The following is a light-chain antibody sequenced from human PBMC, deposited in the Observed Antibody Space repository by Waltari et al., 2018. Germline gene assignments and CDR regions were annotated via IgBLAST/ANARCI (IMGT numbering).Light chain of an antibody. CDR1: TSDVGGYNY. CDR2: DVT. Sequence: SALTQPRSVSGSPGQSVTISCTGTTSDVGGYNYVSWYQHHPGKTPKLMIFDVTQRPSGVPDHFSGSTSANTASLTISGLQAEDEADYYCCSFAGTYTWVFGGGTKVTVL. CDR3: CSFAGTYTWV. J-gene: IGLJ3*02. V-gene: IGLV2-11*01.